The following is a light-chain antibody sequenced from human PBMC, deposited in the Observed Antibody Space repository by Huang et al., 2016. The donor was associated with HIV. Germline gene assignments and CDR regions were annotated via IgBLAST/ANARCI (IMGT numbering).Light chain of an antibody. J-gene: IGKJ2*01. CDR1: QSLLHSNGYNY. Sequence: DIVMTQSPLSLPVTPGEPASISCRSSQSLLHSNGYNYFDWYVQKPGQSPQLLIYLGFNRASGVPDRFSGSGSGTEFTLKISRVEAEDVGIYYCMQALQTPYTFGQGTKLEIK. CDR2: LGF. V-gene: IGKV2-28*01. CDR3: MQALQTPYT.